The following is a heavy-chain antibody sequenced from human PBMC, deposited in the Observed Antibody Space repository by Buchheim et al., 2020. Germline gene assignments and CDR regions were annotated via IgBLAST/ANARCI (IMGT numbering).Heavy chain of an antibody. CDR3: AREVGGPAYYDFWSGYYTGDYYYGMDV. J-gene: IGHJ6*02. D-gene: IGHD3-3*01. V-gene: IGHV3-48*03. Sequence: EVQLVESGGGLVQPGGSLRLSCAASGFTFSSYEMNWVRQAPGKGLEWVSYISSSGSTIYYADSVKGRFTISRDNAKNSLYLQMNSLRAEDTAVYYCAREVGGPAYYDFWSGYYTGDYYYGMDVWGQGTT. CDR1: GFTFSSYE. CDR2: ISSSGSTI.